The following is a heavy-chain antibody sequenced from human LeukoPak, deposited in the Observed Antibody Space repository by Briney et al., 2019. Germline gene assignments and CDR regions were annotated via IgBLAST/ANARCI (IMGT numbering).Heavy chain of an antibody. V-gene: IGHV3-48*01. CDR3: AKEPRYGSGSYRAFDI. D-gene: IGHD3-10*01. J-gene: IGHJ3*02. Sequence: GGSLRLSCAASEFTFRTYSMNWVRQAPGKGLEWVSYIDTTSSTIYYADSVKGRFTISRDNSKNTLYLQMNSLRVEDTAVYYCAKEPRYGSGSYRAFDIWGQGTMVTVSS. CDR1: EFTFRTYS. CDR2: IDTTSSTI.